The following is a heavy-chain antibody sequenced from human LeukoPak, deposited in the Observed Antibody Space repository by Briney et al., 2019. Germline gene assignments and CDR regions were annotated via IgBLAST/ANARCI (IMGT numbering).Heavy chain of an antibody. CDR2: MWYDGSNK. Sequence: GGSLRLSCAASGFTFSSYGMHWVRQAPGKGLEWVAVMWYDGSNKYYADSVKGRFTISRDNSKNTLYLQMNSLRAEDTAVYYCARDGGYGSGSYPDYWGQGTLVTVSS. V-gene: IGHV3-33*01. CDR3: ARDGGYGSGSYPDY. J-gene: IGHJ4*02. CDR1: GFTFSSYG. D-gene: IGHD3-10*01.